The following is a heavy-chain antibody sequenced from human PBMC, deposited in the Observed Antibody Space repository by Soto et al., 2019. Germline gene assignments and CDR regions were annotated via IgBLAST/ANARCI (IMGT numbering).Heavy chain of an antibody. V-gene: IGHV3-33*01. Sequence: EQLVESGGGVVQPGRSLRLSCAASGFTFSNYGIHWVRQAPGKGLEWVAVIWFDGSNEYYADSVKGRFSTSRDNSKNSVYQQMNSLRVDDTAVYYCAREGGSGSYYAFDIWGQGTMVTLSS. CDR3: AREGGSGSYYAFDI. D-gene: IGHD3-10*01. CDR1: GFTFSNYG. CDR2: IWFDGSNE. J-gene: IGHJ3*02.